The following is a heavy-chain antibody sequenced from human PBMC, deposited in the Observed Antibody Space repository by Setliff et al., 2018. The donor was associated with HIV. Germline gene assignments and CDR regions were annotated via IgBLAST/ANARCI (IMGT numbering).Heavy chain of an antibody. D-gene: IGHD3-22*01. Sequence: GGSLRLSCAASGFSFSDSHMTWIRQAPGKGLEWVSYISTTSSNTNYADSVKGRFTISRDNAKNSLYLQMHSLRAEDTAVYYCAKSYFDRSGYLGSWGQGTLVTVSS. J-gene: IGHJ5*02. CDR3: AKSYFDRSGYLGS. CDR1: GFSFSDSH. CDR2: ISTTSSNT. V-gene: IGHV3-11*06.